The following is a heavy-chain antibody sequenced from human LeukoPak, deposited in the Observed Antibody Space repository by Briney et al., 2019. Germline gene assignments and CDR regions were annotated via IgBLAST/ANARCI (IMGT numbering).Heavy chain of an antibody. J-gene: IGHJ4*02. V-gene: IGHV4-30-4*01. D-gene: IGHD3-22*01. CDR1: GGSIISADHY. CDR3: AKVSDRDSSGYYWGFEY. Sequence: PSQTLSLTCTVSGGSIISADHYWSWIRQPPGKGLEWIGYIFYSGSTYYNPSLKSRLTISVDTSKNQFSLKLSSVTAADTAVYYCAKVSDRDSSGYYWGFEYWGQGTLVTVSS. CDR2: IFYSGST.